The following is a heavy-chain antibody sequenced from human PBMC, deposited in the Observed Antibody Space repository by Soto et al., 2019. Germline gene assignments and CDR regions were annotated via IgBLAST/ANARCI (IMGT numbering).Heavy chain of an antibody. D-gene: IGHD2-2*01. CDR1: GFTFSSYA. CDR3: AKDRLVVVPDNWFEP. V-gene: IGHV3-23*01. J-gene: IGHJ5*02. Sequence: EVQLLESGGGLVQPGGSLRLSCAASGFTFSSYAMSWVRQAPGKGLEWVSGISGSGDLTYYADSVKGRFTISRDNPKNTLNRQMTSLRAEDTDVYYCAKDRLVVVPDNWFEPWGQGTLVTVSS. CDR2: ISGSGDLT.